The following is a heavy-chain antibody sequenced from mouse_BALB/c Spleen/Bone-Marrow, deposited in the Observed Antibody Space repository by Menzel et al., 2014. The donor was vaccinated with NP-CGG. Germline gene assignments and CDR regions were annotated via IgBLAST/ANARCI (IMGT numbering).Heavy chain of an antibody. CDR3: ARRHYGSSYGYFDV. CDR2: ISSGSSTI. D-gene: IGHD1-1*01. J-gene: IGHJ1*01. V-gene: IGHV5-17*02. CDR1: GFTFSSFG. Sequence: EVKLQESGGGLVQPGGSRKLSCAASGFTFSSFGMHWVRQAPEKGLEWVAYISSGSSTIYYADSVKGRFTISRDNPKNTLFLQMTSLRSDDTTMYYCARRHYGSSYGYFDVWGARTTVTVSS.